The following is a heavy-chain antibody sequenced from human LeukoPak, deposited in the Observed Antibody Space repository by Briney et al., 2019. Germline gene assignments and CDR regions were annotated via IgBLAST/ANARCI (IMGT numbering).Heavy chain of an antibody. CDR3: ATHLARSYYYFDF. Sequence: ASVKVSCKISGYTLSVLSIHWVRQAPGEGLEWVGGIDPQSGNTVYAQSLQGRATITEDTFEDTAYMELSSLTSEDTAVYFCATHLARSYYYFDFWGQGTLLTVSS. V-gene: IGHV1-24*01. CDR1: GYTLSVLS. J-gene: IGHJ4*02. D-gene: IGHD3-10*01. CDR2: IDPQSGNT.